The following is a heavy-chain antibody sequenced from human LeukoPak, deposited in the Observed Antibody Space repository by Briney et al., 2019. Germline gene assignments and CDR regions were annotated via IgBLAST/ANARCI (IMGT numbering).Heavy chain of an antibody. Sequence: GGSLRLSCEASGFTFNNYWMSWVRQAPGKGLEWVANIRYDGSEKYYVDSVKGRFTISRDNAKNSLYLQMNSLRAEDTALYYCARGVAVAGAYYYMDVWGKGTTVTGSS. D-gene: IGHD6-19*01. J-gene: IGHJ6*03. CDR3: ARGVAVAGAYYYMDV. CDR1: GFTFNNYW. V-gene: IGHV3-7*01. CDR2: IRYDGSEK.